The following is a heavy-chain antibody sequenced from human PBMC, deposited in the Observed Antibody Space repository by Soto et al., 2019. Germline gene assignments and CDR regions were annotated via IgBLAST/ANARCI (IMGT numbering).Heavy chain of an antibody. CDR3: ARSPDSGFMVRGPGYYMDV. J-gene: IGHJ6*03. Sequence: PGESLKISCKGSGYSFTSYWIGWVRQMPGKGLEWMGIIYPGDSDTRYSPSFQGQVTISADKSISTAYLQWSSLKASDTAMYYCARSPDSGFMVRGPGYYMDVWGKGTTVTVSS. V-gene: IGHV5-51*01. CDR2: IYPGDSDT. D-gene: IGHD3-10*01. CDR1: GYSFTSYW.